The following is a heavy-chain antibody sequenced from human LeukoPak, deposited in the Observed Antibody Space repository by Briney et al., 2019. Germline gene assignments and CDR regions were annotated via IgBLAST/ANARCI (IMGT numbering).Heavy chain of an antibody. Sequence: QTGGSLRLSCAASGFTFSSYGMSWVRQAPGKGLEWVSAISGSGGSTYYADSVKGRFTISRDNSKDTLYLQMNSLRAEDTAVYYCARDTRRYAVSPHSLYFDYWGQGSLVTVSS. J-gene: IGHJ4*02. CDR2: ISGSGGST. CDR3: ARDTRRYAVSPHSLYFDY. D-gene: IGHD2-2*01. V-gene: IGHV3-23*01. CDR1: GFTFSSYG.